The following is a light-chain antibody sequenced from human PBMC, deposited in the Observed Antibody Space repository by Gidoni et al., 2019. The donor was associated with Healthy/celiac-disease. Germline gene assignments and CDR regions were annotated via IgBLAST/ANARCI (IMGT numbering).Light chain of an antibody. V-gene: IGLV2-14*03. CDR3: SSYTSSSTNWV. Sequence: QSALTQPASVSGSPGQSITISCTGTSSDVGGYNYVSWYQQHPGKAPKLMIYDVRNRPSGVSNRVSGSKSGNTASLTISGLQAEDEADYYCSSYTSSSTNWVFGGGTKLTVL. CDR2: DVR. CDR1: SSDVGGYNY. J-gene: IGLJ3*02.